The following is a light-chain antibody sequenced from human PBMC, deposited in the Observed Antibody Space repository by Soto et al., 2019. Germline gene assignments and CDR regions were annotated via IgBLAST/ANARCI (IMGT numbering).Light chain of an antibody. CDR2: GGN. CDR3: CSYAVSTTWV. Sequence: QSVLTQPASVSGSPGQSITISCTGTSSDVGTYDLVSWYQQHPGKAPKLMIYGGNKRPSGVSNRFSGSKSGTTASLTISGLQAEDEALYYCCSYAVSTTWVFGGGTKVTVL. J-gene: IGLJ3*02. V-gene: IGLV2-23*01. CDR1: SSDVGTYDL.